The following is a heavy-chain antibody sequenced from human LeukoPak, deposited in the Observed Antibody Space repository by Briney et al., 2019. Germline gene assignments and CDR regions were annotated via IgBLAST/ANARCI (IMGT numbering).Heavy chain of an antibody. Sequence: SVKVSCKASGGTFSSYAISWVRQAPGQGLEWMGGIIPIFGTANYAQKFQGRVTITADESTSTAYMELSSLRSEDTAVYYCARDVGRSSGWSTGWFDPWGQGTLVAVSS. J-gene: IGHJ5*02. CDR1: GGTFSSYA. V-gene: IGHV1-69*13. CDR3: ARDVGRSSGWSTGWFDP. D-gene: IGHD6-19*01. CDR2: IIPIFGTA.